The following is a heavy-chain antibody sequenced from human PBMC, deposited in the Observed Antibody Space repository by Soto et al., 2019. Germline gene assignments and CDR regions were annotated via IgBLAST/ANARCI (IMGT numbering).Heavy chain of an antibody. D-gene: IGHD3-3*01. CDR3: AEDLDGSGYSSTYGMDV. V-gene: IGHV3-30*18. CDR1: GFTFSSYG. J-gene: IGHJ6*02. CDR2: ISYDGSNK. Sequence: QVQLVESGGGVVQPGRSLRLSCAASGFTFSSYGMHWVRQAPGKGLEWVAVISYDGSNKYYADSVKGRFTISRDNSKNTLYLQMNGLRAEDTAVYYCAEDLDGSGYSSTYGMDVWGQGTTVTVSS.